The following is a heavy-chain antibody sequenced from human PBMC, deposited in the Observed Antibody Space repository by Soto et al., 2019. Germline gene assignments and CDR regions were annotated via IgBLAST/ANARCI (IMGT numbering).Heavy chain of an antibody. J-gene: IGHJ5*02. CDR2: IYHSGST. CDR3: ARVPITMVGRQFDP. V-gene: IGHV4-4*02. Sequence: QVQLQESGPGLVKPSGTLSLTCAVSGGSISSSNWWSWVRQPPGKGLEWIGEIYHSGSTNYNPSLKSRVTRAVDKSKNQFXLKLSSVTAADTAVYYXARVPITMVGRQFDPWGQGTLVTVSS. D-gene: IGHD3-10*01. CDR1: GGSISSSNW.